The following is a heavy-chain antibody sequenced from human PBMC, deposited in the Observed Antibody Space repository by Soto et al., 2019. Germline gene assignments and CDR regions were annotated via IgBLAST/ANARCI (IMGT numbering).Heavy chain of an antibody. D-gene: IGHD2-2*01. J-gene: IGHJ4*02. CDR1: GFAFNNYG. V-gene: IGHV3-21*01. CDR2: ISKSDYT. CDR3: AREDSIIIPAVSDF. Sequence: AGGSLRLSCTVSGFAFNNYGINWVRQAPGKGLEWVSSISKSDYTYYSDSVKGRFAISRDNAKSSVSLQMNTLRVEDTAVYYCAREDSIIIPAVSDFWAQGTLVPVS.